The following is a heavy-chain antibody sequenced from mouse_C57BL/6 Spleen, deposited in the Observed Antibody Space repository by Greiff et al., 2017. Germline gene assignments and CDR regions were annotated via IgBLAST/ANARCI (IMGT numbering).Heavy chain of an antibody. CDR3: ASTVVADWYFDV. CDR1: GYSFTGYY. Sequence: EVQLQQSGPELVKPGASVKISCKASGYSFTGYYMHWVKQSSEKSLEWIGEINPSTGGTSYNQKFKGKATLTVDKSSSTAYMQLKSLTSEDSAVYYCASTVVADWYFDVWGTGTTVTVSS. V-gene: IGHV1-43*01. CDR2: INPSTGGT. D-gene: IGHD1-1*01. J-gene: IGHJ1*03.